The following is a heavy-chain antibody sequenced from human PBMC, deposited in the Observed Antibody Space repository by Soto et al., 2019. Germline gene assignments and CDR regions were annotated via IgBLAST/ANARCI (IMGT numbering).Heavy chain of an antibody. J-gene: IGHJ4*02. CDR3: AKDRDLGYCSSTSCYGSDY. D-gene: IGHD2-2*01. V-gene: IGHV3-30*18. CDR1: GFTFSSYG. CDR2: ISYDGSNK. Sequence: ESGGGVVQPGRSLRLSCAASGFTFSSYGMHWVRQAPGKGLEWVAVISYDGSNKYYADSVKGRFTISRDNSKNTLYLQMNSLRAEDTAVYYCAKDRDLGYCSSTSCYGSDYWGQGALVTVSS.